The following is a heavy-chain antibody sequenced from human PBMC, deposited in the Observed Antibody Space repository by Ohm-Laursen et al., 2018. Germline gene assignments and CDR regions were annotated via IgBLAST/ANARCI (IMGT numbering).Heavy chain of an antibody. CDR2: IYSGGST. J-gene: IGHJ4*02. CDR1: GFTVSSNY. D-gene: IGHD6-13*01. CDR3: AREFRAELGSSWSFDY. Sequence: SLRLSCTASGFTVSSNYMSWARQAPGKGLEWVSVIYSGGSTYYADSVKGRFTISRDNSKNTLYLQMNSLRAEDTAVYYCAREFRAELGSSWSFDYWGQGTLVTVSS. V-gene: IGHV3-53*01.